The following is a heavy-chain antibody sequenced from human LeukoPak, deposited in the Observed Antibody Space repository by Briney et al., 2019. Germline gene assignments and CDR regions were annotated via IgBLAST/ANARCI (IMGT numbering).Heavy chain of an antibody. Sequence: GASVKVSCKASGYTFTNYGISWVRQAPGQGLEWMGWISAYNGNTNYAQKLQGRVTMTRDTSISTAYMELSRLRSDDTAVYYCARDGTPTYYYDSSGYYDCWGQGTLVTVSS. J-gene: IGHJ4*02. CDR2: ISAYNGNT. V-gene: IGHV1-18*01. CDR3: ARDGTPTYYYDSSGYYDC. D-gene: IGHD3-22*01. CDR1: GYTFTNYG.